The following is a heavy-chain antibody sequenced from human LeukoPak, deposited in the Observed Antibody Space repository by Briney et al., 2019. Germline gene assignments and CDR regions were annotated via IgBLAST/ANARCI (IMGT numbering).Heavy chain of an antibody. J-gene: IGHJ4*02. D-gene: IGHD3-22*01. CDR3: ARTMIVVVNGLFDY. Sequence: PGGSLRLSCAASGFTFNSYGMHWVRQAPGKGLEWVAFIRYDGTNTYYADSVKGRFTISRDNSNHTVYLQMNSLRAEDTAVYYCARTMIVVVNGLFDYWGQGTLVTVSS. CDR2: IRYDGTNT. V-gene: IGHV3-30*02. CDR1: GFTFNSYG.